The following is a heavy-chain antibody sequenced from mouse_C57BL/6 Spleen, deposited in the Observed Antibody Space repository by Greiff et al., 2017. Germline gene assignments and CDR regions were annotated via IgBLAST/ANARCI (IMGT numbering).Heavy chain of an antibody. CDR1: GFTFSSYG. J-gene: IGHJ2*01. CDR3: AKQIYYSNYTFFDY. CDR2: ISSGGSYT. Sequence: EVKLMESGGDLVKPGGSLKLSCAASGFTFSSYGMSWVRQTPDKRLEWVATISSGGSYTYYPDSVKGRFTISIDKAKNTLYLHMSSLKSEDTAMYYCAKQIYYSNYTFFDYWGQGTTLTESS. V-gene: IGHV5-6*01. D-gene: IGHD2-5*01.